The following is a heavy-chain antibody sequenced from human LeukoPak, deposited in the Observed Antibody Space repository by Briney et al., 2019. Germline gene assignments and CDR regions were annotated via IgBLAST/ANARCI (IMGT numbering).Heavy chain of an antibody. V-gene: IGHV3-53*04. D-gene: IGHD3-22*01. Sequence: GGPLRLSCAASGFTVSSNYMSWVRQAPGKGLEWVSVIYSGGSTYYADSVKGRFTISRHNSKNTLYLQMNSLRAEDTAVYYCARGPKPPGNYYDSSEEFDPWGQGTLVTVSS. J-gene: IGHJ5*02. CDR3: ARGPKPPGNYYDSSEEFDP. CDR1: GFTVSSNY. CDR2: IYSGGST.